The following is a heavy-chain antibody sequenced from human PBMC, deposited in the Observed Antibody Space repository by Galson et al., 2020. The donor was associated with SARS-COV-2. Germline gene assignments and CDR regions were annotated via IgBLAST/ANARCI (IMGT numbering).Heavy chain of an antibody. Sequence: GESLKISCEASGFGFSYYWMGWVRQAPGRGLEWVANIKHDGSEKYYVDSVKGRFTISRDNPKNSLYLQMNNLRVEDTAVYHCARVDCSGGSCYAGNYWGQGTLVTVSS. CDR2: IKHDGSEK. CDR1: GFGFSYYW. J-gene: IGHJ4*02. V-gene: IGHV3-7*03. CDR3: ARVDCSGGSCYAGNY. D-gene: IGHD2-15*01.